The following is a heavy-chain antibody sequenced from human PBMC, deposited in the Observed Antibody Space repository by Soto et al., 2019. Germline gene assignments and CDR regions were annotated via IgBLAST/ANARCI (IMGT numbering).Heavy chain of an antibody. V-gene: IGHV3-23*01. CDR1: VFTFSIYA. Sequence: HPWGSLRLSCAASVFTFSIYAMIWVRQAPGKGLEWVSAISGSGGSTYYADSVKGRFTISRDNSKNTLYLQMSSLRAEDTAVYYCAKARIAAAGLGPDFDYWGQGTMVTVSS. CDR3: AKARIAAAGLGPDFDY. CDR2: ISGSGGST. D-gene: IGHD6-13*01. J-gene: IGHJ4*02.